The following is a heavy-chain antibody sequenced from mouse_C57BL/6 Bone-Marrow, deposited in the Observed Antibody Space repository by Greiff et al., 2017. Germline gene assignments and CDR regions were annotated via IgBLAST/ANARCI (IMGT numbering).Heavy chain of an antibody. J-gene: IGHJ3*01. D-gene: IGHD2-5*01. Sequence: EVQLQQSGAELVRPGASVKLSCTASGFNIKDYYMHWVKQRPEQGLEWIGRIDPEDGDTEYAPKFQGKATMTADTYSNTAYLQLSSRTSEDTAVYYCTLPLYYSNYVGFAYWGQGTLVTVSA. CDR1: GFNIKDYY. CDR2: IDPEDGDT. V-gene: IGHV14-1*01. CDR3: TLPLYYSNYVGFAY.